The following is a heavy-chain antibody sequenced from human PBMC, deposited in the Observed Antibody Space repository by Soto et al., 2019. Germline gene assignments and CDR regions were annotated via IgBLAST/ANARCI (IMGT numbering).Heavy chain of an antibody. CDR1: GFTFSSNG. CDR2: ISYDGSDK. J-gene: IGHJ4*02. CDR3: AKGTGFLEWL. V-gene: IGHV3-30*18. Sequence: QVQLVESGGGVVQPGRSLRLSCAASGFTFSSNGMHWVRQAPGKGLEWVAGISYDGSDKRYADSVKGQFTISRDNSKNMLFLQINSLRTEDTAVYYCAKGTGFLEWLWGRATLVTVSS. D-gene: IGHD3-3*01.